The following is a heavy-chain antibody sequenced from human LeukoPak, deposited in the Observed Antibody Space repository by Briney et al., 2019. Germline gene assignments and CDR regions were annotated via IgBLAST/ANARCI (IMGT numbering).Heavy chain of an antibody. D-gene: IGHD6-19*01. V-gene: IGHV1-69*04. CDR2: IIPILGIA. CDR3: ARDRHSSGDSGY. J-gene: IGHJ4*02. CDR1: GGTFSSYA. Sequence: GASVKVSCKASGGTFSSYAISWVRQAPGQGLEWMGRIIPILGIANYAQKFQGRVTITADKSTSTAYMELSSLRSEDTAVYYCARDRHSSGDSGYWGQGTLVTVSS.